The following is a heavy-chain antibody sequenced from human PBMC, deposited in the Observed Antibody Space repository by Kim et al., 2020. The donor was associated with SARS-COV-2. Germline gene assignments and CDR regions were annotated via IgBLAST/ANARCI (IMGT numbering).Heavy chain of an antibody. V-gene: IGHV1-69*04. CDR3: ARDDFWSGYYPYYYYYMDV. CDR2: IIPILGIA. D-gene: IGHD3-3*01. CDR1: GGTFSSYA. J-gene: IGHJ6*03. Sequence: SVKVSCKASGGTFSSYAISWVRQAPGQGLEWMGRIIPILGIANYAQKFQGRVTITADKSTSTAYMELSSLRSEDTAVYYCARDDFWSGYYPYYYYYMDVWGKGTTVTVSS.